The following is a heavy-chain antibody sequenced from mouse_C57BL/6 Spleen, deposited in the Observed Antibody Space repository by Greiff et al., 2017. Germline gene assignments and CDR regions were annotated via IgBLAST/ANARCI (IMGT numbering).Heavy chain of an antibody. CDR2: IYPGDGDT. CDR1: GYAFSSSW. Sequence: VKRVESGPELVKPGASVKISCKASGYAFSSSWMNWVKQRPGKGLEWIGRIYPGDGDTNYNGKFKGKATLTADKSSSTAYMQLSSLTSEDSAVYFCAPSTMVTTDYAMDYWGQGTSVTVSS. D-gene: IGHD2-2*01. CDR3: APSTMVTTDYAMDY. J-gene: IGHJ4*01. V-gene: IGHV1-82*01.